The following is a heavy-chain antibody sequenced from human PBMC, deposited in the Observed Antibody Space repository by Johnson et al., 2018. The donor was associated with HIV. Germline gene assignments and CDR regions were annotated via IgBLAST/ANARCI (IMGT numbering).Heavy chain of an antibody. Sequence: QMQLVESGGGLVKPGGPLRLSCAASGFTFRDHYMSWIRQAPGKGLEWVADISTSGSTIYYADSVKGRFTISRDNAKNSLYLQMNSLGGEDTAVYYCATCSGQVLLGGDVFDIWGQGTMVTVSS. V-gene: IGHV3-11*04. CDR3: ATCSGQVLLGGDVFDI. CDR2: ISTSGSTI. D-gene: IGHD3-16*01. J-gene: IGHJ3*02. CDR1: GFTFRDHY.